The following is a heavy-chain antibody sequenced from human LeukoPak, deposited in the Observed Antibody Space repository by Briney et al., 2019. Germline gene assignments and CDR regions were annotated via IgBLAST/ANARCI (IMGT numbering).Heavy chain of an antibody. CDR3: AKEYGYSGYDRFFDY. V-gene: IGHV3-30*02. D-gene: IGHD5-12*01. CDR2: IRYDGSNK. J-gene: IGHJ4*02. Sequence: GGSLRLSCAASGFTFSSYGMHWVRQAPGKGLEWVACIRYDGSNKYYADSVKGRFTISRDNSKNTLYLQMNSLRAEDTAVYYCAKEYGYSGYDRFFDYWGQGTLVTVSS. CDR1: GFTFSSYG.